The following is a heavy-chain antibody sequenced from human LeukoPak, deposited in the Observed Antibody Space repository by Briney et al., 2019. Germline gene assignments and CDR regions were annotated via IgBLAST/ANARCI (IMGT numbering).Heavy chain of an antibody. J-gene: IGHJ4*02. CDR1: GFIFKKYW. V-gene: IGHV3-7*03. D-gene: IGHD3-22*01. CDR3: AKGGTGDYYDRHDY. CDR2: IKEDGSET. Sequence: GGSLRLSCAASGFIFKKYWMNWVRQVPGKGLECLANIKEDGSETYYADSVKGRFTISRDNSKNTLYLQMNSLRAEDTAVYYCAKGGTGDYYDRHDYWGQGTLVTVSS.